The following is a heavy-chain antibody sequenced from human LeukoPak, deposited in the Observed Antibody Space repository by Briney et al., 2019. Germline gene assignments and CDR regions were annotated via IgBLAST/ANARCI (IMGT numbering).Heavy chain of an antibody. D-gene: IGHD6-19*01. CDR1: GFTCSSYS. V-gene: IGHV3-48*01. J-gene: IGHJ4*02. Sequence: GGSLRLXCAASGFTCSSYSMNWVRQAPGKGLESVSYISSSSSTIYYADSVKGRFTISRDNAKNSLYLQMNSLRAEDTAVYYCAREMQGIAVAGNRFDYWGQGTLVTVSS. CDR3: AREMQGIAVAGNRFDY. CDR2: ISSSSSTI.